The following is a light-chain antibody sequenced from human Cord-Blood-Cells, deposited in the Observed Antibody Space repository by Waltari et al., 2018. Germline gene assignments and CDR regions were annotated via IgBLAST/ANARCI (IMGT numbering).Light chain of an antibody. V-gene: IGKV3-20*01. CDR2: GAS. Sequence: EIVLTQSPGTLSLSPGERATLSCRASQSVSSSYLAWYQQKAGQAPRLLIYGASSRATGIPDRFSGSGSGTDFTLTIIRLEPEDFAVYYCQQYGSSPRTFGQGTKVEIK. CDR3: QQYGSSPRT. CDR1: QSVSSSY. J-gene: IGKJ1*01.